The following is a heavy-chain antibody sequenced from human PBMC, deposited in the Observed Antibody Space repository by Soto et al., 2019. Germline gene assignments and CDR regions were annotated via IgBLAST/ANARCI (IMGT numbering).Heavy chain of an antibody. J-gene: IGHJ4*02. D-gene: IGHD6-19*01. CDR2: IIPIFGTA. CDR3: ARDTSTSYSSGIAY. Sequence: QVQLVQSGAEVKKPGSSVKVSCKASGGTFSSYAISWVRQALGQGLEWMGGIIPIFGTANYAQKFQGRVTITADESTSTAYMELSSLRSEDTAVYYCARDTSTSYSSGIAYWGQGTLVTVSS. V-gene: IGHV1-69*01. CDR1: GGTFSSYA.